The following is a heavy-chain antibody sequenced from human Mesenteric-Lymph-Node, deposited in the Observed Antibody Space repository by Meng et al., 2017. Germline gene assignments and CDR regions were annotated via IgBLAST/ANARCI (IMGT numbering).Heavy chain of an antibody. D-gene: IGHD3-22*01. Sequence: QLQSSGPGLVKPSLTPSLTCTVSGGSISSGGHSWSWIRQHPGTGLEWIAYIYYSGSTYYNPSLKSRVILSVDTSKNQFSLKLSSVTAADTAVYYCARVDSSGYFLDYWGQVTLVTVSS. J-gene: IGHJ4*01. V-gene: IGHV4-31*03. CDR2: IYYSGST. CDR1: GGSISSGGHS. CDR3: ARVDSSGYFLDY.